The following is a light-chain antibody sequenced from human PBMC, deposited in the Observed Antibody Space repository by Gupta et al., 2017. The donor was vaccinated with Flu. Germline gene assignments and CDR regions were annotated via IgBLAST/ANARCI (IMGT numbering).Light chain of an antibody. CDR3: ASYTSSGTYV. CDR2: EVS. Sequence: TSKDVGGYNYVSWYQQHPGKAPKLMIFEVSNRPSGVSNRFSGSKSGNTASLTISGLQAEDEGDYYCASYTSSGTYVFGTGTQVTVL. V-gene: IGLV2-14*01. J-gene: IGLJ1*01. CDR1: SKDVGGYNY.